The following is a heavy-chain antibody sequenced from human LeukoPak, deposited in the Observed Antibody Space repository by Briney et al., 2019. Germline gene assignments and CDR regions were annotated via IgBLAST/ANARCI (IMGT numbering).Heavy chain of an antibody. CDR3: ARDHYYDSSGYYYY. CDR2: MNPNSGNT. Sequence: ASVKVSCKASGYTFSDYYMHWVRQAPGQGLEWMGWMNPNSGNTGYAQKFQGRVTMTRNTSISTAYMELSSLRSEDTAVYYCARDHYYDSSGYYYYWGQGTLVTVSS. D-gene: IGHD3-22*01. CDR1: GYTFSDYY. J-gene: IGHJ4*02. V-gene: IGHV1-8*02.